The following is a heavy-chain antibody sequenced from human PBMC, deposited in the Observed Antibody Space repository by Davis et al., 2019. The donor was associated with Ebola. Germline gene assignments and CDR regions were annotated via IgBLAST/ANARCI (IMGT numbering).Heavy chain of an antibody. V-gene: IGHV5-51*01. CDR2: IYGGDFDT. CDR1: GYTFPNYW. Sequence: GESLKISCKASGYTFPNYWLVWVRQMPGKGLEWMGFIYGGDFDTRYSPSFRGQVTISADKSFSTAYLQWSGLKASDTAMYYCARMGKSYYDSLWDYWGQGTLVTDSS. CDR3: ARMGKSYYDSLWDY. D-gene: IGHD3-10*01. J-gene: IGHJ4*02.